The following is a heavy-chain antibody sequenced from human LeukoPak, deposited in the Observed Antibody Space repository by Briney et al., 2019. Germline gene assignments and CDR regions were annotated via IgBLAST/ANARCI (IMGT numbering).Heavy chain of an antibody. CDR1: GDSFSNTDFF. J-gene: IGHJ4*02. Sequence: SETLSLTCTVSGDSFSNTDFFWGGIRQPPGKGLEWIANIHYSGSIYYNPSLKSRVTMSRDTSKNQFSLKVTSVPAADTVVYYCARLDGSLAHISGSSPDFWGQGILVTVSS. CDR2: IHYSGSI. V-gene: IGHV4-39*01. CDR3: ARLDGSLAHISGSSPDF. D-gene: IGHD3-10*01.